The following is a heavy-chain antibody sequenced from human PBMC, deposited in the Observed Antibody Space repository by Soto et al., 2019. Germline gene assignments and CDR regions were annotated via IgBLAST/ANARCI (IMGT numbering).Heavy chain of an antibody. V-gene: IGHV3-9*01. CDR3: ATQPHLLAYWFDP. J-gene: IGHJ5*02. CDR1: GFTFDDYA. CDR2: ISWSSGSI. D-gene: IGHD2-8*02. Sequence: GGSLRLSCAASGFTFDDYAMHWVRQAPGKGLEWVSGISWSSGSIGYADSVKGRFTISRDNSKNTLYLQMNSLRAEDTAVYYCATQPHLLAYWFDPWGQGTLVTVSS.